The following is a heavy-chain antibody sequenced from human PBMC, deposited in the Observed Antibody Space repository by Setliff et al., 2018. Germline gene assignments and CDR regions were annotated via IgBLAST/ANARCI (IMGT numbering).Heavy chain of an antibody. CDR2: IYYSGST. D-gene: IGHD3-10*01. CDR3: ARESGLGYGSGSYYFDY. J-gene: IGHJ4*02. Sequence: SETLSLTCAVSGYSISSGYFWGWIRQPPGKGLEWIGSIYYSGSTYYNPSLKSRVTISVDTSKNQFSLKLSSVTAADTAVYYCARESGLGYGSGSYYFDYWGQGTLVTVSS. V-gene: IGHV4-38-2*02. CDR1: GYSISSGYF.